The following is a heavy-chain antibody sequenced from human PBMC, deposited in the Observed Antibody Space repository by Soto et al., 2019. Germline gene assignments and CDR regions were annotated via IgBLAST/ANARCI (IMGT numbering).Heavy chain of an antibody. D-gene: IGHD2-2*01. J-gene: IGHJ4*02. CDR3: ARLVPTYCSSTSCYDDY. Sequence: PGESLKISCKGSGYSFTSYWISWVRQMPRKGLEWMGRIDPSDSYTNYSPSFQGHVTISADKSISTAYLQWSSLKASDTAMYYCARLVPTYCSSTSCYDDYWGQGTLVTVS. V-gene: IGHV5-10-1*01. CDR1: GYSFTSYW. CDR2: IDPSDSYT.